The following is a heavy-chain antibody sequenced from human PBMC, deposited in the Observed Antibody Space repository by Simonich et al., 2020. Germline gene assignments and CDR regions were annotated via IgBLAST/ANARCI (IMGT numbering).Heavy chain of an antibody. CDR1: GDSFTSYW. J-gene: IGHJ3*02. CDR2: IHPGVSDT. CDR3: ERRRNHFDI. V-gene: IGHV5-51*01. Sequence: EVQLVPPGAEEKKPGESLMNTCKGSGDSFTSYWIGWVCHMPGKGLEWVGNIHPGVSDTTYTPTLQCQVTISADNTICTTNLRGSGQEAADTAMNYCERRRNHFDIWGQATLITVAS. D-gene: IGHD4-4*01.